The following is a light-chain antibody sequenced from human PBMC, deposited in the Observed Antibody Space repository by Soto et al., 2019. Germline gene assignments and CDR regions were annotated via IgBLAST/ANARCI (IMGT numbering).Light chain of an antibody. V-gene: IGKV1-12*01. CDR3: QQANSFPLT. CDR2: TGS. Sequence: DIQMTQSPSSVSASVGARVSITCRACQGISNWLAWYQQKPGRAPKLLIYTGSSLQSGVPSRFSGTGAGTDFTLTISSLQPEDVATYNCQQANSFPLTFGGGTKVEIK. CDR1: QGISNW. J-gene: IGKJ4*01.